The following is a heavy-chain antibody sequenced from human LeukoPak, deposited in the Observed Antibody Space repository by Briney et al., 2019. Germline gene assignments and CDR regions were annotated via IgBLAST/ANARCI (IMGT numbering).Heavy chain of an antibody. CDR3: ARDREGIDY. J-gene: IGHJ4*02. Sequence: GGSLRLSCAASGFTLSVHWMNWVRQAPGEGLEWVADISEDGSRKSYVDSVKGRFTISRDNAKNSLYLQINSLRAEDTAVYYCARDREGIDYWGQGTLVTVSS. CDR2: ISEDGSRK. V-gene: IGHV3-7*01. CDR1: GFTLSVHW.